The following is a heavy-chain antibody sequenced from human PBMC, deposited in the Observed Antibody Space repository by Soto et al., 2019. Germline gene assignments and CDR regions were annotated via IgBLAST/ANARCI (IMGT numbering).Heavy chain of an antibody. CDR1: GFTFSASW. D-gene: IGHD3-22*01. V-gene: IGHV3-7*01. CDR2: MNTDGRVK. Sequence: GGSLRLSCAASGFTFSASWMNWVRQTPGKGPEWVANMNTDGRVKNYAESVRGRFTISRDNAKNSLYLQMNSLRAEDTAVYSCARGYDYLIDYWGQGTPVTVSS. J-gene: IGHJ4*02. CDR3: ARGYDYLIDY.